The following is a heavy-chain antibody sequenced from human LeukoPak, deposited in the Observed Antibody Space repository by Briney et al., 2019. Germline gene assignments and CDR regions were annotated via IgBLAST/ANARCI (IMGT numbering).Heavy chain of an antibody. D-gene: IGHD3-3*01. CDR3: ARDGASYYDFWSATRGGAFDI. Sequence: GRSLRLSCAASGFTFSSYAMHWVRQAPGKGLEWVAVISYDGSNKYYADSVKGRFTISRDNSKNTLYLQMNSLRAEDTAVYYCARDGASYYDFWSATRGGAFDIWGQGTMVTVSS. CDR1: GFTFSSYA. J-gene: IGHJ3*02. V-gene: IGHV3-30-3*01. CDR2: ISYDGSNK.